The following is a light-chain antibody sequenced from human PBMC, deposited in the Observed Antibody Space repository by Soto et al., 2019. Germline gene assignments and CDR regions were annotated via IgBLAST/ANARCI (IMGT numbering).Light chain of an antibody. CDR3: SSYTTSGTYV. V-gene: IGLV2-14*03. J-gene: IGLJ1*01. CDR1: SIDVGAYNA. Sequence: QSVLTQPASVSGSPGQSIAISCTGTSIDVGAYNAVSWYQHHPGKAPKLMIYDVSNRPSGVSDRFSGCKSGNTASLTISGLRPEDETDYYCSSYTTSGTYVFGTGTKVPVL. CDR2: DVS.